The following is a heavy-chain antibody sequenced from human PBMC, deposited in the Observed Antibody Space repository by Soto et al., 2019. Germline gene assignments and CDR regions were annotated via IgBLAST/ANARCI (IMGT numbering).Heavy chain of an antibody. CDR3: ARDTDYYVSGSYVWSPVDVDYYGMDV. V-gene: IGHV4-38-2*02. D-gene: IGHD3-10*01. J-gene: IGHJ6*02. CDR2: IYHSGST. Sequence: ETLSLTCAVSGYSISSGYYWGWIRQPPGKGLEWIGSIYHSGSTYYNPSLKSRVTISVDTSKNQFSLKLSSVTAADTAVYYCARDTDYYVSGSYVWSPVDVDYYGMDVWGQGTTVTVSS. CDR1: GYSISSGYY.